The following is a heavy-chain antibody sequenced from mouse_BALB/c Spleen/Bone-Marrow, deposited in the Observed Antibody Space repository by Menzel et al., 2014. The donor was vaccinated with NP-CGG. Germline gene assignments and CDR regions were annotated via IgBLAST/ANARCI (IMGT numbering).Heavy chain of an antibody. J-gene: IGHJ2*01. Sequence: EVQLQESGPELMKPGASVKISCKASGYSFTSYYMHWVKQSHGKSLEWIGYIDPFNGGTSYNQKFKGKATLTADKSSNTAYMHLSSLTSEDSAVYYCARAYDFLDYWGQGSTLTVSS. CDR1: GYSFTSYY. CDR2: IDPFNGGT. V-gene: IGHV1S135*01. D-gene: IGHD2-4*01. CDR3: ARAYDFLDY.